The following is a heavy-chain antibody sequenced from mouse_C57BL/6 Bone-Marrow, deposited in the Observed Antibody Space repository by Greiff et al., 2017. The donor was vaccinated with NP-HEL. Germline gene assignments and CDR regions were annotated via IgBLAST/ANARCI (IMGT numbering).Heavy chain of an antibody. CDR3: AILLRYYAMDY. CDR2: IYPGDGDT. J-gene: IGHJ4*01. V-gene: IGHV1-82*01. CDR1: GYAFSSSW. D-gene: IGHD1-1*01. Sequence: VQLQQSGPELVKPGASVKISCKASGYAFSSSWMNWVKQRPGKGLEWIGRIYPGDGDTNYNGKFKGKATLTADKSPSTAYMQLSSLTSEDSAVYFCAILLRYYAMDYWGQGTSVTVSS.